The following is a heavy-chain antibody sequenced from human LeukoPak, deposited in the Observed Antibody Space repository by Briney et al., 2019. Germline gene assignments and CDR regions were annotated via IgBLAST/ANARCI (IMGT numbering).Heavy chain of an antibody. D-gene: IGHD4-23*01. V-gene: IGHV4-61*02. CDR1: RGSISSGSYY. Sequence: SETLSLTCTVSRGSISSGSYYWGWIRQPAGKGLEWIGRIYTSGSTSYNPSLKSRVTISVDTSKNQFSLKLSSVTAADTAVYYCARAGTTVGHNWFDPWGQGTLVTVSS. CDR3: ARAGTTVGHNWFDP. J-gene: IGHJ5*02. CDR2: IYTSGST.